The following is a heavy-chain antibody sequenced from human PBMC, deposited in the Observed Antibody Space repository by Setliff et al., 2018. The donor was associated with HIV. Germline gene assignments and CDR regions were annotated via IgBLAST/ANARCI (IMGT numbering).Heavy chain of an antibody. CDR2: IFSGGST. D-gene: IGHD2-2*01. CDR1: SGSISSGGYF. V-gene: IGHV4-61*08. Sequence: PSETLSLTCTVSSGSISSGGYFWGWIRQPPGKELEWIGYIFSGGSTTYNPSLKSRVTISIDTSKNQFSLKVSSVTAADTAVYYCAKTVPHSTAQDAFDIWGQGTMVTVSS. CDR3: AKTVPHSTAQDAFDI. J-gene: IGHJ3*02.